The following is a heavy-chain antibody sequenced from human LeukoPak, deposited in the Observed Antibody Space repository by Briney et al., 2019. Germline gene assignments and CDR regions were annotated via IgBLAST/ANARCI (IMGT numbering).Heavy chain of an antibody. J-gene: IGHJ4*02. D-gene: IGHD1-26*01. CDR3: AREGEINSGSNGFDY. CDR2: ISGSGGST. V-gene: IGHV3-23*01. CDR1: GFTFSSYA. Sequence: QSGGSLRLSCAASGFTFSSYAMSWVRQAPGKGLEWVSLISGSGGSTYYADSVKGRFTISRDNSKNTLYLQMNSLRAEDTAVYYCAREGEINSGSNGFDYWGQGTLVTVSS.